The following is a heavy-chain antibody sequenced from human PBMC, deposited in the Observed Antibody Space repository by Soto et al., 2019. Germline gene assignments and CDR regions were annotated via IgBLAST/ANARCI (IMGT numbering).Heavy chain of an antibody. CDR1: GGSFSGYY. CDR3: ARLKYGSSYFDC. CDR2: INHSGST. J-gene: IGHJ4*02. D-gene: IGHD6-6*01. Sequence: PSETLSLTCAVYGGSFSGYYWSWIRQPPGKGLEWIGEINHSGSTNYNPSLKSRVTMSIDKSKNQFSLKLSSVTAADTAVYYCARLKYGSSYFDCWGQGTMVTFSS. V-gene: IGHV4-34*01.